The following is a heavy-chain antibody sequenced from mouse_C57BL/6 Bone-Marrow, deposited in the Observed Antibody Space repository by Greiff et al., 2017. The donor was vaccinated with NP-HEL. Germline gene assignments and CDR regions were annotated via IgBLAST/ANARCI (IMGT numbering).Heavy chain of an antibody. Sequence: QVTLKVSGPGILQSSQTLSLTCSFSGFSLSTSGMGVSWIRQPSGKGLEWLAHIYWDDDKRYNPSLKSRLTISKDTSRNQVFLKITSVDTADTATYYCARSFYYYGSSGGYYFDYWGQGTTLTVSS. CDR1: GFSLSTSGMG. CDR3: ARSFYYYGSSGGYYFDY. CDR2: IYWDDDK. J-gene: IGHJ2*01. V-gene: IGHV8-12*01. D-gene: IGHD1-1*01.